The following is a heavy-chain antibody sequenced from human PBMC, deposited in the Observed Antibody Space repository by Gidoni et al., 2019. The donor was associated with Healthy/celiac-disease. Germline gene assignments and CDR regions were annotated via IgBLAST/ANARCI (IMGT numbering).Heavy chain of an antibody. V-gene: IGHV3-21*03. CDR3: ARDLKVGVTGPYFDY. Sequence: VPLVESGGVLVKPRVSLRLSCAASGSTFSSYSMNRVSQAPAKGLEWVSSISSSSSHIYYADSGKGRFNSSRDNAKNSLYLQMNSLRAEDAAVYYCARDLKVGVTGPYFDYWGQGTMVTVSS. J-gene: IGHJ4*02. CDR1: GSTFSSYS. D-gene: IGHD1-26*01. CDR2: ISSSSSHI.